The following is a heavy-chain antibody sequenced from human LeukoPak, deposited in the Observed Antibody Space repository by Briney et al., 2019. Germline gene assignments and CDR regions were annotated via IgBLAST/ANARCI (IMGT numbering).Heavy chain of an antibody. CDR1: GFTFSDYY. D-gene: IGHD6-13*01. V-gene: IGHV3-11*04. CDR3: ARVKQQLVRLLGRDTTYYYYYYMDV. CDR2: ISSSGSTI. J-gene: IGHJ6*03. Sequence: GGSLRLSCAASGFTFSDYYMSWIRQAPGKGLEWVSYISSSGSTIYYADSVKGRFTISRDNAKNSLFLQMNSLRAEDTAVYFCARVKQQLVRLLGRDTTYYYYYYMDVWGKGTTVTVSS.